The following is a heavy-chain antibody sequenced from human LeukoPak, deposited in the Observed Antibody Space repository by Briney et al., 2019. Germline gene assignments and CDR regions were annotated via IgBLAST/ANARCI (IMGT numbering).Heavy chain of an antibody. Sequence: PSETLSLTCTVSGGSISNYYWNWIRQPPGKGLEWIGYIYYSGSTNYNPSLKSRVTLSVDTSKNQFSLKLSSVTAADTAVYYCAGFRSDAFDIWGQGTMVTVSS. J-gene: IGHJ3*02. CDR2: IYYSGST. CDR1: GGSISNYY. CDR3: AGFRSDAFDI. D-gene: IGHD2/OR15-2a*01. V-gene: IGHV4-59*01.